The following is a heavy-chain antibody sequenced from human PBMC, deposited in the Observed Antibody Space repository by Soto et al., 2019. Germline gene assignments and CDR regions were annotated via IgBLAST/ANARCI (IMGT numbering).Heavy chain of an antibody. CDR2: IMPIVGTP. Sequence: QVQLVQSGAEVKKPGSSVKFSCKASGGTFSSFALNWVRQAPGQGPQWMGGIMPIVGTPNYAQRFQGSVTIITDEVTSTAYMELTSRTVESTAVYYCALGNAMDVWCQGTTVTASS. CDR1: GGTFSSFA. CDR3: ALGNAMDV. V-gene: IGHV1-69*01. D-gene: IGHD7-27*01. J-gene: IGHJ6*02.